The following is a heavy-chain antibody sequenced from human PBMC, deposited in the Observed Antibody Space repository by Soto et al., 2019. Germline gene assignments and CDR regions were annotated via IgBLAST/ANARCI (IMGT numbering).Heavy chain of an antibody. V-gene: IGHV2-5*02. CDR2: IYWDDDK. D-gene: IGHD3-3*01. Sequence: QLTLNESGPTQVKPRQTLTLTCTFSGFSLTTSGVGVGWIRQSPGKAPEWLALIYWDDDKRYSPSLTSRLTISKDSSKNQVVRTMGDLDLADTATYSCAHRVLRTVFGLVTTTAIYFDFWGQGTPVAVSS. J-gene: IGHJ4*02. CDR1: GFSLTTSGVG. CDR3: AHRVLRTVFGLVTTTAIYFDF.